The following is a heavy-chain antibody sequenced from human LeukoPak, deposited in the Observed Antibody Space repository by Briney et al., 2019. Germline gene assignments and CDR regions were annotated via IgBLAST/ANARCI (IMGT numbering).Heavy chain of an antibody. J-gene: IGHJ4*02. CDR1: GGTFGSYG. CDR2: TIPIRGMT. Sequence: SVKVSCKISGGTFGSYGISWVRQAPGQGLEWMGRTIPIRGMTNYAQKFQGRVTITADTSTSTAYMELSSLASEDTAVYFCARGPYDGTFYFDSWGQGTLVIVSS. V-gene: IGHV1-69*04. CDR3: ARGPYDGTFYFDS. D-gene: IGHD3-16*01.